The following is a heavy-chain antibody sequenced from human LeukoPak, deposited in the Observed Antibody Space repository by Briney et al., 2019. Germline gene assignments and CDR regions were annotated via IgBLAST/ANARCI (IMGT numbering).Heavy chain of an antibody. CDR3: ARGRVESSAWEPDY. CDR2: IYSGGST. Sequence: GGSLRLSCAASGLTVTTRYMSWVRQAPGKGLEWVSIIYSGGSTYYADSVKGRFTISRDNAKDSLYLQMNSLRAEDTAVYYCARGRVESSAWEPDYWGQGTLVTVSS. CDR1: GLTVTTRY. V-gene: IGHV3-66*01. D-gene: IGHD1-26*01. J-gene: IGHJ4*02.